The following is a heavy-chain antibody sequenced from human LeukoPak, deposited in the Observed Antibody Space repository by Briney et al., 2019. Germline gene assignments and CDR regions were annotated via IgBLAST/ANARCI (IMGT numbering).Heavy chain of an antibody. V-gene: IGHV4-59*01. D-gene: IGHD5-18*01. CDR1: GGSISSYY. CDR2: IYYSGST. Sequence: SETLSLTCTVSGGSISSYYWSWIRQPPGKGLEWIGYIYYSGSTNYNPSLKSRVIISVDTSKNQFSLKLSSVTAADTAVYYCARGLQPHAFDIWGQGTMVTVSS. J-gene: IGHJ3*02. CDR3: ARGLQPHAFDI.